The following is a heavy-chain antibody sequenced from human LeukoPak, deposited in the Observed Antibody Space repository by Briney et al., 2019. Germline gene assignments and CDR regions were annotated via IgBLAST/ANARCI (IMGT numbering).Heavy chain of an antibody. V-gene: IGHV3-7*04. CDR2: IKFDESEK. CDR3: TRVTTNGYFEY. D-gene: IGHD1-1*01. J-gene: IGHJ4*02. Sequence: PGGSLRLSCAASGLTLSDFWMGWVRQAPGKGLEWVASIKFDESEKHHVDSVKGRFTISRDNAKNSLFLQMNSLRGEDTAVYFCTRVTTNGYFEYWGQGTLVTVSS. CDR1: GLTLSDFW.